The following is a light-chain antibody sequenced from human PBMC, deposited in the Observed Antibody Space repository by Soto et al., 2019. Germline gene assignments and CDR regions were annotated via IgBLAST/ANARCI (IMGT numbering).Light chain of an antibody. CDR2: HVS. Sequence: QSALTQPASVSRSPGQSITISCTGTSSDVGGYNYVSWYQQYPGKAPKLMIYHVSNRPSGVSDRFSGSKSGNSASLTISGLQAEDEADYYCSSYTTTSTYVFGTGTKVTV. CDR3: SSYTTTSTYV. V-gene: IGLV2-14*01. J-gene: IGLJ1*01. CDR1: SSDVGGYNY.